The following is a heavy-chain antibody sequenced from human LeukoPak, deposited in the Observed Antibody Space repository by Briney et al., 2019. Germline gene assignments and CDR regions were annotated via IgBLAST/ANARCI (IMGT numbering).Heavy chain of an antibody. CDR1: GFTFSSYA. CDR2: ISGSGGST. Sequence: GGSLRLSCAASGFTFSSYAMGWVRQAPGKGLEWVSAISGSGGSTYYADSVKGRFTISRDNSKNTLYLQMNSLRAEDTAVYYCASGAGSGWLTNNWFDPWGQGTLVTVSS. CDR3: ASGAGSGWLTNNWFDP. V-gene: IGHV3-23*01. J-gene: IGHJ5*02. D-gene: IGHD6-19*01.